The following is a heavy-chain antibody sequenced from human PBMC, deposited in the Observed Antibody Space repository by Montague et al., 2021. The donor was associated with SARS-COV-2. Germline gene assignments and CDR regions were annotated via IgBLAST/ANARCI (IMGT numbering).Heavy chain of an antibody. D-gene: IGHD2-2*01. V-gene: IGHV4-4*07. CDR3: ARGMAPEGRWFDP. CDR1: GGSISGYY. CDR2: IFVGAST. Sequence: SEALSLTCSVSGGSISGYYWSWVRQASGKRLEWIGRIFVGASTDXNPSLMSRFSLSGDKSKNQFSLKVTSVTAADTAIYYCARGMAPEGRWFDPWGHGMLVTVSS. J-gene: IGHJ5*02.